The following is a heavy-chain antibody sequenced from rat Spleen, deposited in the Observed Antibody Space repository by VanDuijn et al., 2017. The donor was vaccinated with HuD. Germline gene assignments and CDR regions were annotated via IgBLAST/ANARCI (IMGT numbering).Heavy chain of an antibody. CDR3: ARQVLTRDYFDY. J-gene: IGHJ2*01. CDR2: ISTGGDNT. CDR1: GFTFSNYY. Sequence: EVQLVESGGGLVQPGRSMKLSCAASGFTFSNYYMAWVRQAPTKGLEWVAFISTGGDNTYYRDSLKGRFTISRDNAKNTLYLQMDSLRSEDTATYYCARQVLTRDYFDYWGQGVMVTVSS. V-gene: IGHV5-25*01. D-gene: IGHD1-3*01.